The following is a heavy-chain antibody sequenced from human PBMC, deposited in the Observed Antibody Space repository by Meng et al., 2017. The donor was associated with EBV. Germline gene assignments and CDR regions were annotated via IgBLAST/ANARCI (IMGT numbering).Heavy chain of an antibody. Sequence: QLTLHKSGPSLATPTQPLTLNCTFSGFSPSARGVGVGWIRQPPGKALEWLALIYWDDDKRYSPSLKSRLTITKDTSKNQVVLTMTNMDPVDAATYYCAHIIAARPFDYWGQGTLVTVSS. V-gene: IGHV2-5*02. J-gene: IGHJ4*02. CDR3: AHIIAARPFDY. D-gene: IGHD6-6*01. CDR2: IYWDDDK. CDR1: GFSPSARGVG.